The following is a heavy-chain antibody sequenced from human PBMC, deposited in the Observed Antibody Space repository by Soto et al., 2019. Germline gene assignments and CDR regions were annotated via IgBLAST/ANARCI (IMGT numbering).Heavy chain of an antibody. CDR3: AHTMAPRIFDY. J-gene: IGHJ4*02. CDR2: IYLDDDK. V-gene: IGHV2-5*02. Sequence: QITLKEAGPTLVKPTQTLTLTCSFSGFSLITSGVGVGWIRQPPGKALEWLALIYLDDDKGYSTSLKSRLTITKDTSKNHVVLTMTNMDPADTATYYCAHTMAPRIFDYWCQGTLVTVSS. CDR1: GFSLITSGVG.